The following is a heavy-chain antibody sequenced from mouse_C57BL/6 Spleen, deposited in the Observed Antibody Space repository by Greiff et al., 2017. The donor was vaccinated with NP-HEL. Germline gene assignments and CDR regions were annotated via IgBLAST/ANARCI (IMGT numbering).Heavy chain of an antibody. Sequence: QVQLQQPGAELVKPGASVKLSCKASGYTFTSYWMHWVKQRPGQGLEWIGMIHPNSGSTNYNEKFKSKATLTVDKSSSTAYMQLSSLTSEDSAVDYCARAYYSTWYAYWGQGNLVTVSA. J-gene: IGHJ3*01. CDR2: IHPNSGST. D-gene: IGHD2-5*01. CDR3: ARAYYSTWYAY. V-gene: IGHV1-64*01. CDR1: GYTFTSYW.